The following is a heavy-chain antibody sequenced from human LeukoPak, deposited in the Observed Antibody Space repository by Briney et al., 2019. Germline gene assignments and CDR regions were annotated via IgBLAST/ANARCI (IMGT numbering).Heavy chain of an antibody. CDR3: ARDGSMVRGVIDTAAGMDV. D-gene: IGHD3-10*01. J-gene: IGHJ6*02. V-gene: IGHV1-46*01. Sequence: GASVKVSCKASGYTFTSYYMHWVRQAPGQGLEWMGIINPSGGSTSYAQKFQGRVTMTRDTSTSTVYMELSSLRSEDTAVYYCARDGSMVRGVIDTAAGMDVWGQGTTVTVSS. CDR1: GYTFTSYY. CDR2: INPSGGST.